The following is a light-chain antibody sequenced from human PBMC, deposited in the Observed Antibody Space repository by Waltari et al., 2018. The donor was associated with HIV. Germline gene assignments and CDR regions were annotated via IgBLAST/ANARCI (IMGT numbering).Light chain of an antibody. CDR1: ALPNRF. V-gene: IGLV3-10*01. Sequence: SYELTQPPSVSVSPGPTARITCSGDALPNRFAYWYQQRSGRATVLLIYEDNTRPSGLPERFSATNSGTVATLTISGAQVDDEADYYCYSIDGSGHYRVFGGGTKLTVL. CDR2: EDN. J-gene: IGLJ2*01. CDR3: YSIDGSGHYRV.